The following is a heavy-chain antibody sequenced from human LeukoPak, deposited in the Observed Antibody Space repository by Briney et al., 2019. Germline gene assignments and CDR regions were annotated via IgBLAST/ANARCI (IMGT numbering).Heavy chain of an antibody. CDR2: IYYTGTT. V-gene: IGHV4-59*08. CDR3: ARRSSGSWRYFDF. CDR1: GGSISSYY. J-gene: IGHJ4*02. Sequence: SETLSLTCTVSGGSISSYYWSWIRQSPGKGLEWIGYIYYTGTTNYNPSLKSRVTISVDTSKNQFSLKVNSVTAADTAVYYCARRSSGSWRYFDFWGQGTLVTVSS. D-gene: IGHD6-13*01.